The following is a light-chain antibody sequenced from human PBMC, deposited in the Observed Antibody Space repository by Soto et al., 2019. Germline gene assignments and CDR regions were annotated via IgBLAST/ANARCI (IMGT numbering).Light chain of an antibody. J-gene: IGKJ2*01. CDR1: QRITIY. CDR2: STS. CDR3: QQSYKTPYT. V-gene: IGKV1-39*01. Sequence: DIPMTQSPSSLSASVGDRVTITCRASQRITIYLNWYQQKPGKAPNLLIYSTSTLHTGVPSRFSGSGSGTDFTLTISDLQPEDFATYYCQQSYKTPYTFGQGTRLEI.